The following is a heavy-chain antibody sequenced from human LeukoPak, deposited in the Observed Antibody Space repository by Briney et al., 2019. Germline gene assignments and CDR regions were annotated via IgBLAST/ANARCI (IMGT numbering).Heavy chain of an antibody. D-gene: IGHD6-13*01. J-gene: IGHJ6*02. V-gene: IGHV1-3*01. CDR2: INAGNGNT. CDR1: GYTFTSYA. CDR3: ARDPRSSAADPLNYYYYYGMDV. Sequence: GASVTVSCKASGYTFTSYAMHWVRQAPGQRLEWMGWINAGNGNTKYSQKFQGRVTITRDTSASTAYMELSSLRSEDTAVYYCARDPRSSAADPLNYYYYYGMDVWGQGTTVTVSS.